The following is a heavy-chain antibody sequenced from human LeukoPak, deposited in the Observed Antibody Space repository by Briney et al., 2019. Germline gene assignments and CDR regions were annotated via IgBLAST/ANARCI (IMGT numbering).Heavy chain of an antibody. Sequence: ASVKVSCKASGYTFTSYAMNWVRQAPGQGLEWMGWINTNTGNPTYAQGFTGRFVFSLDTSVSTAYLQISSLKAEDTAVYYCAREETLEPGTLLFWFAPWGQGTLVTVS. CDR2: INTNTGNP. CDR1: GYTFTSYA. D-gene: IGHD3-10*01. J-gene: IGHJ5*02. V-gene: IGHV7-4-1*02. CDR3: AREETLEPGTLLFWFAP.